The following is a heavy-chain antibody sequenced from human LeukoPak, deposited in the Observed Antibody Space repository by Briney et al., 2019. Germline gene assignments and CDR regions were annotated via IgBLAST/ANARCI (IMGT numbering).Heavy chain of an antibody. Sequence: GGSLRLSCAASGFTFSSYNMNWVRQAPGKGLEWVSSISSSSGYIYYADSVKGRFTISRDNAKNSLYLQMNSLRADDTAIYYCAREGGWDDFDYWSQGTLVTVSS. J-gene: IGHJ4*02. CDR3: AREGGWDDFDY. V-gene: IGHV3-21*01. CDR2: ISSSSGYI. D-gene: IGHD6-19*01. CDR1: GFTFSSYN.